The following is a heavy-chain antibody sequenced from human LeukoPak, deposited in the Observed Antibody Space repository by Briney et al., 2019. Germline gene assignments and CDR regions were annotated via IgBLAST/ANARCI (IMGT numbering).Heavy chain of an antibody. Sequence: PSETLSLTCAVYGGSFSGYYWSWIRQPPGKGLEWIGEINHSGSTNYNPSLKSRVTISVDTSKNQFSLKLSSVTAADTAVYYCARLVRPPVRFGVVNNQLVPNYYYYMDVWGKGTTVAVSS. CDR3: ARLVRPPVRFGVVNNQLVPNYYYYMDV. J-gene: IGHJ6*03. CDR2: INHSGST. CDR1: GGSFSGYY. V-gene: IGHV4-34*01. D-gene: IGHD6-6*01.